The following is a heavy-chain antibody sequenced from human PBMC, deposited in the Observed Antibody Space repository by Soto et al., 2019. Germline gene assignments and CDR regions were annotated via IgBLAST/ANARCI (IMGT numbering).Heavy chain of an antibody. CDR3: AKDPYCSGGSCYPGYFDY. CDR2: ISGSGGST. CDR1: GFTFSSYA. J-gene: IGHJ4*02. V-gene: IGHV3-23*01. D-gene: IGHD2-15*01. Sequence: GGSLRLSCAASGFTFSSYAMSWVRQAPGKGLEWVSAISGSGGSTYYADSVKGRFTISRDNSKNTLYLQMNSLRAEDTAVYYCAKDPYCSGGSCYPGYFDYWGQGTLVTVSS.